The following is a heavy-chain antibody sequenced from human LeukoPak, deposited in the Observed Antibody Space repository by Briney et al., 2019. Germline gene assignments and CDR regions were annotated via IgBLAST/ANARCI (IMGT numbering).Heavy chain of an antibody. D-gene: IGHD5-24*01. CDR1: GFTFSSYW. CDR3: ARARVPLEMATYLDY. CDR2: INSDGSST. J-gene: IGHJ4*02. V-gene: IGHV3-74*01. Sequence: GGSLRLSCAASGFTFSSYWMHWVRQAPGKGLVWVSRINSDGSSTSYADSVKGRFTISRDNAKNTLYLQMNSLRAEDTAVYYCARARVPLEMATYLDYWGQGTLVTVSS.